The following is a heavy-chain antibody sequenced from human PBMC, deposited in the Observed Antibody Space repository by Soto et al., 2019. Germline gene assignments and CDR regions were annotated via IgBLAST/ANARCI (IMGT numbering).Heavy chain of an antibody. J-gene: IGHJ5*02. V-gene: IGHV3-30-3*01. CDR3: AETSGSYYDA. CDR1: GFTFSSYA. CDR2: ISYDGSNK. Sequence: QGQLVESGGGVVQPGRSLRLSCAASGFTFSSYAMHWVRQAPGKGLERVAVISYDGSNKYYADSVKGRFTISRDNSKNTLYLQMNSLRAEDTAVYYCAETSGSYYDAWGQGTLVTVSS. D-gene: IGHD1-26*01.